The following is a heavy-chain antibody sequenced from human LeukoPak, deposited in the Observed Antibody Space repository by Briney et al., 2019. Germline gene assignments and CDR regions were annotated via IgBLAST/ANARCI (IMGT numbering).Heavy chain of an antibody. CDR3: ARDLGPGYNPFDY. V-gene: IGHV3-53*05. Sequence: GGSLRLSCAASGFTVGSNYMSWVRQAPGKGLEWVSVIYSDGTTYYADSVKGRFTISRDNSKNTLYLQMNSLTGEGTAVYFCARDLGPGYNPFDYWGQGTLVTVSS. CDR2: IYSDGTT. J-gene: IGHJ4*02. CDR1: GFTVGSNY. D-gene: IGHD5-24*01.